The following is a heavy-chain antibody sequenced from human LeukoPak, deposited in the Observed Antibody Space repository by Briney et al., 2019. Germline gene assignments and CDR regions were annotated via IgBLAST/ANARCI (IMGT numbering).Heavy chain of an antibody. CDR2: IKSKTDGGTT. D-gene: IGHD2-2*01. V-gene: IGHV3-15*01. CDR3: TTGYCSRTSCYYFDY. CDR1: GFTFSNAW. Sequence: TGGSLRLSCAASGFTFSNAWMSWVSQAPGKGLEGVGRIKSKTDGGTTDYAAPVKGRFTISRDDSKNTLYLQMNSLKTEDTAVYYCTTGYCSRTSCYYFDYWGQGTLVTVSS. J-gene: IGHJ4*02.